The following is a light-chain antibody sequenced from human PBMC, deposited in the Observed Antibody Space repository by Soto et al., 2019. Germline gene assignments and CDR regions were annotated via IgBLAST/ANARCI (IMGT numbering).Light chain of an antibody. CDR1: SSNIGSGYD. Sequence: QSVLTQPPSVSGAPGQRVTISCTGSSSNIGSGYDVHWYQQFPGTAPKLLIYANNNRPSGVPDRFSASKSGTSASLAITGLQAEDEADYYCQAYDNSLRGSVLFGGGTKVTV. V-gene: IGLV1-40*01. CDR3: QAYDNSLRGSVL. J-gene: IGLJ2*01. CDR2: ANN.